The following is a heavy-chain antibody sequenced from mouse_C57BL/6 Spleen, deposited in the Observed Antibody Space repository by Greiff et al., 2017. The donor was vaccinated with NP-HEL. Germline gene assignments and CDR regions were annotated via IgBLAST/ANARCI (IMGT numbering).Heavy chain of an antibody. V-gene: IGHV1-64*01. J-gene: IGHJ1*03. CDR2: IHPNSGST. D-gene: IGHD3-3*01. CDR1: GYTFTSYW. CDR3: ARGGDWYWYFDV. Sequence: QVQLQQPGAELVKPGASVKLSCKASGYTFTSYWMHWVKQRPGQGLEWIGMIHPNSGSTNYNEKFKSKATLTVDKSSSTAYMQLSSLTSEESAVYYCARGGDWYWYFDVWGTGTTVTVSS.